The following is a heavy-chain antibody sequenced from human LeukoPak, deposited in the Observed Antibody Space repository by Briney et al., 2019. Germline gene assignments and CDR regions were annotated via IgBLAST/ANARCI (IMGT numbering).Heavy chain of an antibody. CDR2: MNPNSGNT. CDR1: GYTFTSYD. V-gene: IGHV1-8*01. J-gene: IGHJ5*02. CDR3: ARVRGVRGVNTYNWFDP. Sequence: SVKVSCKASGYTFTSYDINWVRQATGQWLERMGWMNPNSGNTGYAQKFQGRVTMTRNTSISTAYMELSSLRSEDTAVYYCARVRGVRGVNTYNWFDPWGQGTLVTVSS. D-gene: IGHD3-10*01.